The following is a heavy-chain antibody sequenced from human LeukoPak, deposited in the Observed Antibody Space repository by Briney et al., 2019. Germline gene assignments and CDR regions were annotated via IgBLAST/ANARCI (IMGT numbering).Heavy chain of an antibody. Sequence: PGGSLRLSCAASGFTFSSYEMNWVRQAPGKGLEWVSYISSSGSTICYADSVKGRFTISRDNAKNSLYLQMNSLRAEDTAVYYCARGHIAAGDYWGQGTLVTVSS. CDR1: GFTFSSYE. D-gene: IGHD6-13*01. J-gene: IGHJ4*02. CDR3: ARGHIAAGDY. CDR2: ISSSGSTI. V-gene: IGHV3-48*03.